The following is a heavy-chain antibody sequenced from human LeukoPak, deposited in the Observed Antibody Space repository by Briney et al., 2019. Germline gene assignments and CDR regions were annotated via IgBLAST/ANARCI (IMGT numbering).Heavy chain of an antibody. D-gene: IGHD4-17*01. J-gene: IGHJ4*02. CDR1: GGSISNYY. CDR3: TRTSASTAIDY. CDR2: IYYSGSP. V-gene: IGHV4-59*01. Sequence: SETLSLTCTVSGGSISNYYWSWIRQPPRKRLEWIGYIYYSGSPNYSPPLKSRVTMSLDTSRNQFSLKLSSVTAADTAVYYCTRTSASTAIDYWGPGTLVTVSS.